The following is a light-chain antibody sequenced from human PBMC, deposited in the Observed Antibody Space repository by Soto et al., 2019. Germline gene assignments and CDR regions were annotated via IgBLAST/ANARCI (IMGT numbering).Light chain of an antibody. J-gene: IGKJ4*01. CDR3: QQTRSFPLT. Sequence: DIHVTQSPSSVSASVRDRVTITCRASQAITSWLAWYQQKPGRAPKLRIYSASSLQSGAPSRFTGSGSGTDFTLTITSLQPDDAAVYYCQQTRSFPLTFGGGTKVDIK. V-gene: IGKV1-12*01. CDR2: SAS. CDR1: QAITSW.